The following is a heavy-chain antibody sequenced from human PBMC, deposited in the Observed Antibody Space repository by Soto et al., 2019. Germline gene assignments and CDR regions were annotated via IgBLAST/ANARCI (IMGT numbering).Heavy chain of an antibody. CDR3: ARDLSPYSDYYDESTSETWFDP. Sequence: PGGSLRLSCAASGFTLSDYYMSWLRQPPGKGLEWVPYISKSGSIIHFADSVKGRFAISRDNAKNTLYLQMSSLRAEDTALYCCARDLSPYSDYYDESTSETWFDPWGQGTLVTVSS. CDR2: ISKSGSII. D-gene: IGHD3-16*01. V-gene: IGHV3-11*01. CDR1: GFTLSDYY. J-gene: IGHJ5*02.